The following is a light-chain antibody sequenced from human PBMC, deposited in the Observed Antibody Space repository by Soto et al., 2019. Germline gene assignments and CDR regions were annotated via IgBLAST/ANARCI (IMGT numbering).Light chain of an antibody. CDR2: KVS. J-gene: IGKJ5*01. Sequence: DVLLTQSPVYLPVTLGQAASMSCRSSKRVVHSSGNTFLSWFFQRQGQSPRRLIYKVSNRDSGAPDRISGSGSGNDFTIHITRLEDEDLGVYYCLQYTHWPHTFGQGTRLEIK. CDR1: KRVVHSSGNTF. V-gene: IGKV2-30*02. CDR3: LQYTHWPHT.